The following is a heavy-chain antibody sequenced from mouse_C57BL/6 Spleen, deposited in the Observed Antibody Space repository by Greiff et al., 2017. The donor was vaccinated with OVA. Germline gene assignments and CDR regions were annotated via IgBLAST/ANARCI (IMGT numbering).Heavy chain of an antibody. J-gene: IGHJ2*01. D-gene: IGHD1-1*01. Sequence: QVQLQQSGAELVRPGASVTLSCKASGYTFTDYEMHWVKQTPVHGLEWIGAIDPETGGTAYNQKFKGKAILTADKSSSTAYMELRSLTSEDSAVYYCTPSITTVVATNYFDYWGQGTTLTVSS. CDR1: GYTFTDYE. CDR2: IDPETGGT. CDR3: TPSITTVVATNYFDY. V-gene: IGHV1-15*01.